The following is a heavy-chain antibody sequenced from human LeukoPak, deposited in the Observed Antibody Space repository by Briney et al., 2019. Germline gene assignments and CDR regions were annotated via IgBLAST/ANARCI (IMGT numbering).Heavy chain of an antibody. J-gene: IGHJ4*02. Sequence: GGSLRLSCAASGFSFSDAWMTWVRQAPGKGLEWVGRIKSKTAGGTTDYAAPVKSRFTISRDDSKNTLYLQMNSLKAEDTAMYYCTSIYYWGQGTLVTVSS. CDR1: GFSFSDAW. V-gene: IGHV3-15*01. CDR3: TSIYY. CDR2: IKSKTAGGTT.